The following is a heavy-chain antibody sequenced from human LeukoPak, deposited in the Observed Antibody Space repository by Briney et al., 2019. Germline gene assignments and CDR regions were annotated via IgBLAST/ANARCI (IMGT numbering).Heavy chain of an antibody. J-gene: IGHJ1*01. CDR2: IKQDGSKK. D-gene: IGHD2-21*02. V-gene: IGHV3-7*01. CDR3: TSWGDTTAEYFQR. CDR1: GFTFSSYW. Sequence: PGGSLRLSCAASGFTFSSYWMSWARQAPGKGLEWVANIKQDGSKKNYVDSVKGRFTISRDNAKNSLYLQMNSLRAEDTAVYYCTSWGDTTAEYFQRWGQGTLVTVSS.